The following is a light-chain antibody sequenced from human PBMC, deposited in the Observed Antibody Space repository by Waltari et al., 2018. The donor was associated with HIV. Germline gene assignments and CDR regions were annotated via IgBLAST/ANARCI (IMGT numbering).Light chain of an antibody. CDR2: GYS. J-gene: IGLJ3*02. CDR3: QSYDSTLSAWV. CDR1: RSHIGAGYE. Sequence: QSVLRQPPSLSGAPGQRLTISRPGNRSHIGAGYEVHRYQQLPGAAPKLLIFGYSNRPSGVPDRFSGSKSGTSASLAISGLQAEDEADYYCQSYDSTLSAWVFGGGTKLTVL. V-gene: IGLV1-40*01.